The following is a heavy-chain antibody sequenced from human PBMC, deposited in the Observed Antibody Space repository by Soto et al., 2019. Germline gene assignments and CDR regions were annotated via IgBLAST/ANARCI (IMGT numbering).Heavy chain of an antibody. CDR2: INPNSGGT. D-gene: IGHD6-13*01. J-gene: IGHJ6*02. V-gene: IGHV1-2*04. Sequence: ASVKVSCKASGYTFTGYYMHWVRQAPGQGLEWMGWINPNSGGTNYAQKFQGWVTMTRDTSISTAYMELSRLRSDDTAVYYCASSDGTQQTYYYYGMDVWGQGTTVTVSS. CDR1: GYTFTGYY. CDR3: ASSDGTQQTYYYYGMDV.